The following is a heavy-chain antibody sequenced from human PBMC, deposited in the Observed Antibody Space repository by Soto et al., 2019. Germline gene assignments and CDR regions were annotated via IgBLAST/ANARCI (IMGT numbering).Heavy chain of an antibody. D-gene: IGHD6-13*01. Sequence: SETLSLTCTVSGGSISSGDYYWSWIRQPPGKGLEWIGYIYYSGSTYYNPSLKSRVTISVDTSKNQFSLKLSSVTAADTAVYYCARAATVIAAAGFPSNWFDPWGQGTLVTVSS. CDR3: ARAATVIAAAGFPSNWFDP. V-gene: IGHV4-30-4*01. J-gene: IGHJ5*02. CDR2: IYYSGST. CDR1: GGSISSGDYY.